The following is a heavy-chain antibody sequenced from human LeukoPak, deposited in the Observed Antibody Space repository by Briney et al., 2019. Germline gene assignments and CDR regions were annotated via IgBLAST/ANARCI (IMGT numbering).Heavy chain of an antibody. CDR2: INTNTGNP. D-gene: IGHD3-22*01. CDR3: AREGIGPYYYDSSGYSLFDY. Sequence: ASVKVSCKASGYTFTSYAMNWVRQAPGQGLEWMGLINTNTGNPTYAQGFTGRFVFSLDTSVSTAYLQISSLKAEDTAVYYCAREGIGPYYYDSSGYSLFDYWGQGTLVTVSS. V-gene: IGHV7-4-1*02. CDR1: GYTFTSYA. J-gene: IGHJ4*02.